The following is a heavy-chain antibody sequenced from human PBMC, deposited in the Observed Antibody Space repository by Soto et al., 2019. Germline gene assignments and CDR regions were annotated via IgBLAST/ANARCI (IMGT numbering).Heavy chain of an antibody. D-gene: IGHD6-6*01. J-gene: IGHJ4*02. V-gene: IGHV1-2*04. CDR2: INPNSGGT. CDR1: GYTFTGYY. CDR3: ARLRDSSSTSFSDFDY. Sequence: ASVKVSCKASGYTFTGYYKHWVRQAPGQGLEWMGWINPNSGGTNYAQKFQGWVTMTRDTSISTAYMELSRLRSDDTAVYYCARLRDSSSTSFSDFDYWGQGTLLTVSS.